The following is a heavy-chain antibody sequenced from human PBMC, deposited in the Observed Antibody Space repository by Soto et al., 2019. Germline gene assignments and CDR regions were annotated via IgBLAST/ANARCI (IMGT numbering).Heavy chain of an antibody. J-gene: IGHJ6*03. CDR3: ARDWDIVGAPSAGYHYYMGV. Sequence: QVQLVQSGAEVKKPGASVKVSCKASGYTFTSYGISWVRQAPGQGLEWMGWISGYNGNTNYAQKSQGRVTMTTDSSTSTAYMELRSLRSDDTAVYYCARDWDIVGAPSAGYHYYMGVWAKGNTVTVSS. D-gene: IGHD2-15*01. CDR2: ISGYNGNT. V-gene: IGHV1-18*01. CDR1: GYTFTSYG.